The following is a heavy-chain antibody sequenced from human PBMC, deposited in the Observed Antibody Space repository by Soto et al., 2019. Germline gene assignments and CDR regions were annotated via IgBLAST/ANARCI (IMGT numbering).Heavy chain of an antibody. J-gene: IGHJ6*02. Sequence: SETLSLTCTVSGGSVSSGSYYWSWIRQPPGKGLEWIGYIYYTGSTNYNPSLKSRVTISVDTSKNHFSLKLSSVTAADTAVYYCARDGYTLTPNYYYGMDVWGQGTTVTVS. CDR1: GGSVSSGSYY. CDR3: ARDGYTLTPNYYYGMDV. CDR2: IYYTGST. D-gene: IGHD4-4*01. V-gene: IGHV4-61*03.